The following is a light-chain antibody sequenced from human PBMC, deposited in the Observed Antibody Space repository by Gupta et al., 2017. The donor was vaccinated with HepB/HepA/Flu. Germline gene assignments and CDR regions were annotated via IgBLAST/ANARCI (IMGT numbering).Light chain of an antibody. V-gene: IGKV3-20*01. CDR1: QSLISNY. J-gene: IGKJ1*01. CDR3: QQYVDSPRT. Sequence: EIVLTQPPGSLSLSPGERATLSCRASQSLISNYLAWYQKKPDQAHRLLIYGASSRATGISNRYSGRWSGTYFTPTISILEPENFAVYYCQQYVDSPRTFGQGTKVEIK. CDR2: GAS.